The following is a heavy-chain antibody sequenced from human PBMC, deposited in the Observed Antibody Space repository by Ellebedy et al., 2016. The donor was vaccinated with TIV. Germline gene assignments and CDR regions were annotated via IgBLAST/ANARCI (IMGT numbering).Heavy chain of an antibody. CDR2: TYFRSSWSQ. D-gene: IGHD2-8*01. CDR3: ARGVNWFDS. CDR1: GDSVSSTTTA. V-gene: IGHV6-1*01. Sequence: SETLSLTCVISGDSVSSTTTAWNWLRQSPSRGLEWLGRTYFRSSWSQNYALSVKSPLTLSPDTSKNQFSLQVHSVTPDDTAVYYCARGVNWFDSWGQGTHVTVSS. J-gene: IGHJ5*01.